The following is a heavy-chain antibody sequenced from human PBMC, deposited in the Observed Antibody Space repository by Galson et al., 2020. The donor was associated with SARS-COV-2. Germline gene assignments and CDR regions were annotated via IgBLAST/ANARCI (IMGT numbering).Heavy chain of an antibody. Sequence: TGGSLRLSCAASGFTFSSYGMHWVRQAPGKGLEWVAIISYDGSNKYYADSVKGRFTISRDNSKNTLYLQMNSLRAEDTAVYYCAKEITQPGEYQLLYYYYYYSGMDVWGQGTTVTVSS. CDR1: GFTFSSYG. CDR2: ISYDGSNK. V-gene: IGHV3-30*18. J-gene: IGHJ6*02. D-gene: IGHD2-2*02. CDR3: AKEITQPGEYQLLYYYYYYSGMDV.